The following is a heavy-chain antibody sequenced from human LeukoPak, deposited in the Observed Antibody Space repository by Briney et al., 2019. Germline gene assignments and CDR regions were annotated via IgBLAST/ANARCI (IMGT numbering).Heavy chain of an antibody. CDR1: GYSISSGYY. CDR3: ARGYDYSLNNGDFFDF. Sequence: SETLSLTCAVSGYSISSGYYWGWIRQPPGKGLEWIGNISHTGNTYYTPSLKSRITIALDTSKNQFPLKLTSVTAADTAVYFCARGYDYSLNNGDFFDFWGQGPPVTVSS. V-gene: IGHV4-38-2*01. J-gene: IGHJ4*02. D-gene: IGHD1/OR15-1a*01. CDR2: ISHTGNT.